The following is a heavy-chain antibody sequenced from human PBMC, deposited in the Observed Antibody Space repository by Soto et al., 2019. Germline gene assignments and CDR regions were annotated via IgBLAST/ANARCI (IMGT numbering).Heavy chain of an antibody. V-gene: IGHV3-23*01. Sequence: GGSLRLSCAASGFAFSSYAMSWVRQAPGKGLEWVSAISGSGGSTYYADSVKGRFTISRDNSKNTLYLQMNSLRAEDTAVYYCAKPCSSGWKYYFDYWGQGTLVTVSS. J-gene: IGHJ4*02. CDR1: GFAFSSYA. CDR3: AKPCSSGWKYYFDY. D-gene: IGHD6-19*01. CDR2: ISGSGGST.